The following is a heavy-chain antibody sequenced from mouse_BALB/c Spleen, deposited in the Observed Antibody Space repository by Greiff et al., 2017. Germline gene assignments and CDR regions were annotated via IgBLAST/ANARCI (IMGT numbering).Heavy chain of an antibody. J-gene: IGHJ2*01. CDR2: IYWDDDK. Sequence: QVTLKESGPGILQPSQTLSLTCSFSGFSLSTSGMCVSWIRQPSGKGLEWLAHIYWDDDKRYNPSLKSRLTISKDTSRNQVFLKITSVDTADTATYYCARRAYYGSSYFDYWGQGTTLTVSS. D-gene: IGHD1-1*01. CDR3: ARRAYYGSSYFDY. V-gene: IGHV8-12*01. CDR1: GFSLSTSGMC.